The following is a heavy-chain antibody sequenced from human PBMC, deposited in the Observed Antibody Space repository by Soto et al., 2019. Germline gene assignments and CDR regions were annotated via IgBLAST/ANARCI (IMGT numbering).Heavy chain of an antibody. CDR3: ASHEWDCSSTSCSYFDY. CDR1: GFTFSSYG. V-gene: IGHV3-33*01. CDR2: IWYDGSNK. Sequence: GGSLRLSCAASGFTFSSYGMHWVRQAPGKGLEWVAVIWYDGSNKYYADSVKGRFTISRDNSKNTLCLQMNSLRAEDTAVYYCASHEWDCSSTSCSYFDYWGQGTLVTVSS. J-gene: IGHJ4*02. D-gene: IGHD2-2*01.